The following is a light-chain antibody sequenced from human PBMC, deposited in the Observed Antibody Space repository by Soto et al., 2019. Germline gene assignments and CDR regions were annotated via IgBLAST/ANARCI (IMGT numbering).Light chain of an antibody. CDR1: QSVTSTF. Sequence: EIVLTQAPGTLSLSPGERVTLSCRASQSVTSTFLAWYQQKPGQAPRLLISGASSRATGIPDRFSGSGSGTEFTLTISRLEPEDFAVYYCQQYHDTGTFGQGTKV. J-gene: IGKJ1*01. CDR2: GAS. V-gene: IGKV3-20*01. CDR3: QQYHDTGT.